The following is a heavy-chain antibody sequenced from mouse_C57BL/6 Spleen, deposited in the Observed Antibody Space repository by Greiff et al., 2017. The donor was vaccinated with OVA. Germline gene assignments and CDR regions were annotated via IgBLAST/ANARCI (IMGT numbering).Heavy chain of an antibody. J-gene: IGHJ4*01. V-gene: IGHV2-2*01. CDR2: IWSGGGT. CDR3: ARDEDYAMDY. CDR1: GFSLTSSG. Sequence: QVQLKESGPGLVQPSQSLSITCTVSGFSLTSSGVHWVRQSPGKGLEWLGVIWSGGGTDYNAAFISRLSISKDNSKSQYSFKMNMLQADETAIYSCARDEDYAMDYWGQGTLVTVSS.